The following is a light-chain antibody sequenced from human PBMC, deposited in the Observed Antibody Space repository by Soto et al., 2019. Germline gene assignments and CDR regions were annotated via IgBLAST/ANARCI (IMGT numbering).Light chain of an antibody. CDR3: QQRSNWLT. CDR2: DAA. J-gene: IGKJ4*01. Sequence: EIVLTQSPATLSLSPGERATPSCRASQSVSKYLAWYQQKPGQAPRLLIYDAAVRATGIPARFSGSGSGTDFTLTISSLEPEDFAIYYCQQRSNWLTFGGGTKVEIK. CDR1: QSVSKY. V-gene: IGKV3-11*01.